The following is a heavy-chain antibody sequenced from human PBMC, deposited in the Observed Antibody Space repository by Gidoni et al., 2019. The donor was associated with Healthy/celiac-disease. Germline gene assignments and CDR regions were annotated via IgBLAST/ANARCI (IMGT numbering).Heavy chain of an antibody. CDR1: GGSISSYY. CDR2: IYYSGST. CDR3: AREGYYGSGSPGGYYYYGMDV. D-gene: IGHD3-10*01. V-gene: IGHV4-59*01. J-gene: IGHJ6*02. Sequence: QVQLQESVPGLVKPSETLSLTCTVSGGSISSYYWSWIRQPPGKGLEWIGYIYYSGSTNYNPSLKSRVTISVDTSKNQFSLKLSSVTAADTAVYYCAREGYYGSGSPGGYYYYGMDVWGQGTTVTVSS.